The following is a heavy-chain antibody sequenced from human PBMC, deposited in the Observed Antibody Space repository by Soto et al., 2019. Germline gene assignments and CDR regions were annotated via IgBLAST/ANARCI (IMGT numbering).Heavy chain of an antibody. CDR2: ISYSGST. V-gene: IGHV4-39*07. D-gene: IGHD3-9*01. CDR3: ARVGGHILTGSPPGWFDP. J-gene: IGHJ5*02. CDR1: GGSISSSSSS. Sequence: PSETLSLTCTVSGGSISSSSSSWGWIRQPPGKGLEWLGIISYSGSTYYSPSLKSRVTISVDASKNLFSLKLSSVTAADTAVYYCARVGGHILTGSPPGWFDPWGQGTLVTVAS.